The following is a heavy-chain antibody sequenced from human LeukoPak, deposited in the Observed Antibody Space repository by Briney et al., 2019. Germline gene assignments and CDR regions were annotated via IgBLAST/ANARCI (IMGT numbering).Heavy chain of an antibody. D-gene: IGHD1-20*01. J-gene: IGHJ4*02. Sequence: SETLSLTCAVYGGSFSGYYWSQIRQPPGKGLEWIGEINHSGSTNYNPSLKSRVTISVDTSKNQFSLKLSSVTAADTAVYYCARRYITEDYWGQGTLVTVSS. CDR1: GGSFSGYY. CDR2: INHSGST. V-gene: IGHV4-34*01. CDR3: ARRYITEDY.